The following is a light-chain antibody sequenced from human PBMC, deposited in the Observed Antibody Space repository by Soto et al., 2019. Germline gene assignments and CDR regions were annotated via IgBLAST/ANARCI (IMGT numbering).Light chain of an antibody. CDR3: HQYDNLSQT. CDR2: DTS. J-gene: IGKJ3*01. V-gene: IGKV1-33*01. CDR1: QDISNY. Sequence: DIQMTQSPSSLSASVGDRVTITCQASQDISNYLNWYQQKPGKAPKLLIYDTSISETGVPSRFSGSGSGTDFTFTISSLQPEDIATYFCHQYDNLSQTFGPGTKVDIK.